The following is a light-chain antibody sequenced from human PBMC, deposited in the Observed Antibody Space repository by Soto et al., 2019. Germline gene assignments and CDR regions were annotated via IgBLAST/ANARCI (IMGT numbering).Light chain of an antibody. CDR2: DVS. CDR1: SSDVAAYNY. Sequence: QSVLAQPASVSGSPGQSITISCTGTSSDVAAYNYVSWYQHHPGKAPKLVIFDVSNRPSGVSNRFSGSKSGNTASLTISGLQAEDEADYYCTSYTSSSTLVVFGGGTKVTVL. CDR3: TSYTSSSTLVV. J-gene: IGLJ2*01. V-gene: IGLV2-14*03.